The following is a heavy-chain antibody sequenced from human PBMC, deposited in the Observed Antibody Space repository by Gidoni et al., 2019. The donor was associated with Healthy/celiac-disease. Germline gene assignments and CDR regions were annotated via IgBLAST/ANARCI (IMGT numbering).Heavy chain of an antibody. CDR2: IWYDGSNK. D-gene: IGHD5-12*01. CDR3: ARSGYDPFYYYYYGMDV. Sequence: QVQLVESGGGVVQPGRSLRISCAASGFTLSSYGMHWVLQAPGKGLEWVAVIWYDGSNKHYADSVKGRFTISRDNSKNTLYLQMNSLRAEDTAVYYCARSGYDPFYYYYYGMDVWGQGTTVTVSS. J-gene: IGHJ6*02. V-gene: IGHV3-33*01. CDR1: GFTLSSYG.